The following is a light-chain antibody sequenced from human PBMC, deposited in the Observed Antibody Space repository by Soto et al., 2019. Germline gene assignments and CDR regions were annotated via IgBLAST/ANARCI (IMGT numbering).Light chain of an antibody. J-gene: IGKJ1*01. V-gene: IGKV1-5*01. CDR1: QNITNL. CDR2: APS. CDR3: QQYYSYPRT. Sequence: DIQRTQSPSTLSAFVGDRVTITCPASQNITNLLACYQQKPGKAPKLLIYAPSTLQSGVPSRFSGSGSGTDFTLTISCLQSEHFATYYCQQYYSYPRTFGQGTKVDIK.